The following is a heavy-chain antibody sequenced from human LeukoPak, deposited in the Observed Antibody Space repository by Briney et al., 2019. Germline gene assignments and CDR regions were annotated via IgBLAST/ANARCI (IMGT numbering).Heavy chain of an antibody. V-gene: IGHV4-39*07. J-gene: IGHJ4*02. Sequence: SETLSLTCTVSGGSISSSSYYWGWIRQPPGKGLEWTGSIYYSGSTYYNPSLKSRVTISVDTSKNQFSLKLSSVTAADTAVYYCASHEWLPPDFDYWGQGTLVTVSS. CDR3: ASHEWLPPDFDY. CDR2: IYYSGST. D-gene: IGHD3-3*01. CDR1: GGSISSSSYY.